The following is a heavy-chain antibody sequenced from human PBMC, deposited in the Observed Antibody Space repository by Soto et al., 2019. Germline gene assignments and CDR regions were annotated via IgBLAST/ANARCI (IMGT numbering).Heavy chain of an antibody. CDR2: FYYSGST. D-gene: IGHD3-22*01. V-gene: IGHV4-59*08. Sequence: SETLSLTCTVSGGSISSYYWSWIRQPPGKGLEWIGYFYYSGSTNYNPSLKSRVTISVDTSKNHFSLKLSSVTAADTSVYYCARLNYYDSSGYYYLMYFDYWGQGTLVTVS. CDR1: GGSISSYY. J-gene: IGHJ4*02. CDR3: ARLNYYDSSGYYYLMYFDY.